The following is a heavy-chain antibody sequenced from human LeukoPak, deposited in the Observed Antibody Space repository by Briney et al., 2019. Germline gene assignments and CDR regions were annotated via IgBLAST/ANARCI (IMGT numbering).Heavy chain of an antibody. CDR1: GVTFNEFW. D-gene: IGHD6-25*01. CDR3: ARESEAAGTYYLDH. V-gene: IGHV3-74*01. Sequence: GGSLRLSRAASGVTFNEFWMHWVRQVPGKGLMWGSRIYKDGLHTWYADSMKGRSTISRDNAENTVYLHLNSLRAEDTAVYYCARESEAAGTYYLDHWGQGNLVTVSS. J-gene: IGHJ4*02. CDR2: IYKDGLHT.